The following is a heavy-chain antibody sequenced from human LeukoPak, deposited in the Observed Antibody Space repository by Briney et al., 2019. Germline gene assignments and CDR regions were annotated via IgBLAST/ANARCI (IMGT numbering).Heavy chain of an antibody. V-gene: IGHV3-53*01. J-gene: IGHJ4*02. CDR1: GFTVSSKY. D-gene: IGHD6-13*01. CDR3: ATTSPYSSSWFYFDY. Sequence: GGSLRLSCAASGFTVSSKYMSWVRQAPGKGLEWVSIIYSGGTTYYADSVKGRFTISREKSKNTLYLQMNSLRAEDTAVYYCATTSPYSSSWFYFDYWGQGTLVTVSS. CDR2: IYSGGTT.